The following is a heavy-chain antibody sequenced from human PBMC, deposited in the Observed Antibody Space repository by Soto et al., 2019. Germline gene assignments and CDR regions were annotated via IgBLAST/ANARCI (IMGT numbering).Heavy chain of an antibody. V-gene: IGHV1-2*04. Sequence: ASVKVSCKASGYTFTGYYMHWVRQAPGQGLEWMGWINPNSGGTNYAQKFQGWVTMTRDTSISTAYMELSRLRSDDTAVYYCARDFCSSTSCPNWFDPWGQGTLVTSPQ. CDR2: INPNSGGT. J-gene: IGHJ5*02. CDR3: ARDFCSSTSCPNWFDP. D-gene: IGHD2-2*01. CDR1: GYTFTGYY.